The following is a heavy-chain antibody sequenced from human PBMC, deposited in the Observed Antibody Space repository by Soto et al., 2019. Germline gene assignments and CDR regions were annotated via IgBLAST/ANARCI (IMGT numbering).Heavy chain of an antibody. Sequence: VGSLRLSCAASGLTFSSYAMSWVRQAPGKGLEWVSSISGNAGDTNYADSAKGRFTISRDNSKNTLYLQMNSLRAEDTAVYYCAKMSTGSIRDYWGQGTLVTVSS. J-gene: IGHJ4*01. CDR3: AKMSTGSIRDY. CDR2: ISGNAGDT. CDR1: GLTFSSYA. D-gene: IGHD3-3*02. V-gene: IGHV3-23*01.